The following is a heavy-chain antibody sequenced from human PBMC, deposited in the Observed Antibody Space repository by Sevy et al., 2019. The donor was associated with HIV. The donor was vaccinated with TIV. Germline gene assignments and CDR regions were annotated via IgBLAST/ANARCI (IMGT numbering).Heavy chain of an antibody. D-gene: IGHD2-8*01. CDR2: IKQDGSEK. Sequence: GGSLRLSCAASGFTFSSYWMSWVRQAPGKGLEWVANIKQDGSEKYYVDSVKGRFTISSHNAKNSLYLQMNSLRAEDTAVYYCARDISDCTNGVCYLYYFDYWGQGTLVTVSS. CDR3: ARDISDCTNGVCYLYYFDY. CDR1: GFTFSSYW. V-gene: IGHV3-7*01. J-gene: IGHJ4*02.